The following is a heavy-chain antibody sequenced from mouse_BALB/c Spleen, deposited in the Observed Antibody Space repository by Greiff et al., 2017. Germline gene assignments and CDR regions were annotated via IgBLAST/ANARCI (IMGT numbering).Heavy chain of an antibody. V-gene: IGHV5-17*02. D-gene: IGHD2-10*01. CDR1: GFSFSSFG. Sequence: EVMLVESGGGLVQPGGSRKLSCAASGFSFSSFGMHWVRQAPEKGLEWVAYISSGSSTIYYADTVKGRFTISRDNPKNTLFLQMTSLRSEDTAMYYCARSYYGNYAFDYWGQGTTLTVSS. J-gene: IGHJ2*01. CDR3: ARSYYGNYAFDY. CDR2: ISSGSSTI.